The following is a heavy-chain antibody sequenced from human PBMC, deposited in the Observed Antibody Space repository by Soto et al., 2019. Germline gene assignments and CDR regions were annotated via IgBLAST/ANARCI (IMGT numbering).Heavy chain of an antibody. CDR2: IDWDDDK. V-gene: IGHV2-70*11. D-gene: IGHD2-15*01. CDR3: ARIWWGQYYMAV. CDR1: GFSLSTSGMC. Sequence: GSGPTLVNPTQTLTLTCTFSGFSLSTSGMCVSWIRQPPGKALEWLARIDWDDDKYYSTSLKTRLTISKDTSKNQVVLTMTNMDPVDTATYYCARIWWGQYYMAVWAKGTTVTVSS. J-gene: IGHJ6*03.